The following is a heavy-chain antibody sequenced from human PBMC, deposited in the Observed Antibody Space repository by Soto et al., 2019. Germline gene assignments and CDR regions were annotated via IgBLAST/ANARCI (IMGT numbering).Heavy chain of an antibody. D-gene: IGHD5-12*01. CDR2: FIYSXEI. V-gene: IGHV4-39*02. J-gene: IGHJ4*01. CDR3: VRNGQWIIRAF. CDR1: RASITSYNY. Sequence: PXXTLSLTCNVSRASITSYNYWGWFRQPPRKGLESIWXFIYSXEIMSKHALQXXLTLFVEXSKNYFFLKLRSLTARETAVYYCVRNGQWIIRAFWGKGSLVTVYS.